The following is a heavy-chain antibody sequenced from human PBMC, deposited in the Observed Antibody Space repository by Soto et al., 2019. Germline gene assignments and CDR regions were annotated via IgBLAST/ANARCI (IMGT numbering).Heavy chain of an antibody. D-gene: IGHD2-21*01. V-gene: IGHV3-30-3*01. CDR3: ARGSSVIDHEDFEY. CDR2: MSFDGNSK. J-gene: IGHJ4*02. CDR1: GFTFSSYS. Sequence: QVQLVESGGGVVQPGRSLRLSCAASGFTFSSYSMHWVRQAPGKGLGWVAAMSFDGNSKYFADSVKGRFTISRDNSKNTLSLQMNSLGADDSAVYYCARGSSVIDHEDFEYWGQGTLVTVSS.